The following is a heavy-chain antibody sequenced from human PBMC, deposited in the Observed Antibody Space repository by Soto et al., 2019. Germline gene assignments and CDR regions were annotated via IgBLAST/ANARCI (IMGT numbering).Heavy chain of an antibody. CDR1: GGSVSSGSYY. CDR3: VRGDPYNWFDP. V-gene: IGHV4-61*01. J-gene: IGHJ5*02. Sequence: PSETLSLTCTVSGGSVSSGSYYWSWIRQPPGKGLEWIGYIYYSGSTNYNPSLKSRVTISVDTSKNQFSLKLSSVTAADTAVYYCVRGDPYNWFDPWGQGTLVTVSS. D-gene: IGHD1-26*01. CDR2: IYYSGST.